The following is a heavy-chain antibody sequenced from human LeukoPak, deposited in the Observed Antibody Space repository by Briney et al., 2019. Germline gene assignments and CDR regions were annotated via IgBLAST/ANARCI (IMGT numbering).Heavy chain of an antibody. V-gene: IGHV5-51*01. Sequence: PGGSLRFTSKASGYSFTNFWSAWVRQMPGKGLEWMGIIHPGDSDATYSPSFQGHVTISADKSISTAYLQWSSLKASDTATYYCARRTRLTFGITAYCGQRALVTVSS. CDR3: ARRTRLTFGITAY. CDR2: IHPGDSDA. D-gene: IGHD1-20*01. J-gene: IGHJ4*02. CDR1: GYSFTNFW.